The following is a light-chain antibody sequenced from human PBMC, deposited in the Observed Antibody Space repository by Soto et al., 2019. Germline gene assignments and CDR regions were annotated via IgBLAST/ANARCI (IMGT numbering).Light chain of an antibody. CDR1: QSVCSY. CDR2: DAS. J-gene: IGKJ4*01. Sequence: EIVLSQSPATLSLSPGERAALSCRASQSVCSYLAWYQQKPGQAPRLLIYDASKSATGIPARVSGSGSGKDFTLTINTLEPEDVAVYFCQQRRKWPSSFGGGTKLEI. V-gene: IGKV3-11*01. CDR3: QQRRKWPSS.